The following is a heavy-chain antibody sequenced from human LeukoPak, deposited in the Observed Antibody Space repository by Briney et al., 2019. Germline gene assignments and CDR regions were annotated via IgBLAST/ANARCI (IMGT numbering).Heavy chain of an antibody. CDR3: ARRVVNNRNWYFNL. V-gene: IGHV5-51*01. J-gene: IGHJ2*01. CDR2: IYLGDSDT. CDR1: GYSFTRNW. D-gene: IGHD4-23*01. Sequence: GEYLKISCKASGYSFTRNWIGWVRQMPGKGLEWMGIIYLGDSDTRYSASFQGQVTISADKSINTAYLQRSSLKASDTAMYYCARRVVNNRNWYFNLWGRGTLVTAAS.